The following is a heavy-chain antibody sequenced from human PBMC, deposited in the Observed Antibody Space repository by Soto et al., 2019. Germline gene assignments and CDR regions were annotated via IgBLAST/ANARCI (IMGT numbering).Heavy chain of an antibody. V-gene: IGHV4-34*01. J-gene: IGHJ6*02. CDR2: INHSGST. D-gene: IGHD3-10*01. CDR1: GGSFSGYY. CDR3: AREQRYYYGSGSRMDV. Sequence: SETLSLTCAVYGGSFSGYYWSWIRQPPGKGLEWIGEINHSGSTNYNPSPKSRVTISVDTSKNQFSLKLSSVTAADTAVYYCAREQRYYYGSGSRMDVWGQGTTVTVSS.